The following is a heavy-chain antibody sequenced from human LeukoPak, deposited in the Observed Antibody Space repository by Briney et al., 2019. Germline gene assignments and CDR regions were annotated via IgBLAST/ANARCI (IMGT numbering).Heavy chain of an antibody. D-gene: IGHD3-10*01. CDR1: GYTFTSYY. CDR2: INPSGGST. CDR3: ARARRITMVRAHDY. J-gene: IGHJ4*02. Sequence: APVKVSCRASGYTFTSYYMHWVRQAPGQGLEWMGKINPSGGSTSCAQKFQGRVTMTRDTSTSTVYTELSSLRSEDTAVYYCARARRITMVRAHDYWGQGTLVTVSS. V-gene: IGHV1-46*01.